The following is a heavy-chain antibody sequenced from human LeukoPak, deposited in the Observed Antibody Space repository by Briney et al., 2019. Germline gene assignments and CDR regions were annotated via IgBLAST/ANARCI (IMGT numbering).Heavy chain of an antibody. D-gene: IGHD1-26*01. CDR3: AREDDTGRYMGDDAFDI. CDR1: GGTFDSYA. J-gene: IGHJ3*02. CDR2: IIPMSDTA. Sequence: ASVKVSCKASGGTFDSYAISWVRQAPGQGLEWMGGIIPMSDTANYPQKFRGRLTITADIPTSTVYMELSSLRSEDTAVYYCAREDDTGRYMGDDAFDIWGQGTMVTVSS. V-gene: IGHV1-69*06.